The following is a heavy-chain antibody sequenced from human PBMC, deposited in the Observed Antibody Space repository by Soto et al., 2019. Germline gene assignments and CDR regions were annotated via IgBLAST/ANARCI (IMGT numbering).Heavy chain of an antibody. V-gene: IGHV3-23*01. CDR2: ISGSGGST. D-gene: IGHD6-6*01. CDR3: AKELYSSSSAYFDY. CDR1: GFAFSSYA. J-gene: IGHJ4*02. Sequence: GGSLRLSCAASGFAFSSYAMSWVRQAPGKGLEWVSAISGSGGSTYYADSVKGRFTISRDNSKNTLYLQMNSLRAEDTAVYFCAKELYSSSSAYFDYWGQGTLVTVSS.